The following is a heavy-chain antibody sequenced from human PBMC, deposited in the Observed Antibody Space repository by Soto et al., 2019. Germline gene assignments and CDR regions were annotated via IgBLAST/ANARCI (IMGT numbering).Heavy chain of an antibody. CDR1: GFTFSSYG. V-gene: IGHV3-30*18. CDR2: ISYDGSNK. J-gene: IGHJ4*02. Sequence: QVQLVESGGGVVQPGRSLRLSCAASGFTFSSYGMHWVRQAPGKGLEWVAVISYDGSNKYYADSVKGRFTISRDNSKNTMYLQMNSLRAEDTGVYYCAKGYSSGWYYFDYWGQGTLVTVSS. D-gene: IGHD6-19*01. CDR3: AKGYSSGWYYFDY.